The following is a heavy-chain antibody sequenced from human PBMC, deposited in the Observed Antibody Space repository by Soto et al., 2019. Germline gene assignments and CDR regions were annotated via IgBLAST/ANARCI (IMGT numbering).Heavy chain of an antibody. D-gene: IGHD2-15*01. CDR2: ISYDGHNK. Sequence: PGGSLRLSCAASRFSFSSFGMHWVRQAPGKGLEWVALISYDGHNKNYTDSVKGRFTVSRDNSKNTLYLQMNSLRPEDTAVYYCVKDRYRYCSGGSYYYFDDWGQGTLVTVSS. CDR1: RFSFSSFG. CDR3: VKDRYRYCSGGSYYYFDD. V-gene: IGHV3-30*18. J-gene: IGHJ4*02.